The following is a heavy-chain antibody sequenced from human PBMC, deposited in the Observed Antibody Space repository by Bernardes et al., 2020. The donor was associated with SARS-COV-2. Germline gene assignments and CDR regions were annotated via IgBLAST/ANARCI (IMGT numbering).Heavy chain of an antibody. D-gene: IGHD3-22*01. V-gene: IGHV1-18*04. J-gene: IGHJ6*02. CDR1: GYRFPNYG. CDR2: ISIGKGDT. CDR3: ARDRRFSVNSRSPYFKNGMDV. Sequence: ASVKASCRASGYRFPNYGISWVRQVPGHGLEWMGWISIGKGDTKSQQKFQGRLTMSTDTSTRTAYMELRGLRSDDTAIYYCARDRRFSVNSRSPYFKNGMDVWGQGTTVTVSS.